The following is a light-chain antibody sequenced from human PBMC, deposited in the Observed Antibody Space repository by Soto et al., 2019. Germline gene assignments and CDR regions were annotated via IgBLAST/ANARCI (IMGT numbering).Light chain of an antibody. Sequence: EIVMTQSPATLSVSPGERVTLSCRASQSVNGYLDWFLQKPGQAPRLVLQRIFTRAIGVPARFSGSGSETEFTLTISGLQSEDSGVYYCLQHYAWPWTFGQGTKVDIK. J-gene: IGKJ1*01. CDR3: LQHYAWPWT. CDR2: RIF. V-gene: IGKV3-15*01. CDR1: QSVNGY.